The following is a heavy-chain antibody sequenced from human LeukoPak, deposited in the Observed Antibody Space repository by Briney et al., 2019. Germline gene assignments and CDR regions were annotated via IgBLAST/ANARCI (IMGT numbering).Heavy chain of an antibody. Sequence: SETLSPTCTVSGVSISSSNSYWGWIRQPPGKGLEWIGSIYYSGNTYYNASLKSQVSISIDTSKNQFSLKLTPVTAADTAVYYCARDSTLSSIVVVTATAFDPWGQGTLVTVSS. D-gene: IGHD2-21*02. CDR3: ARDSTLSSIVVVTATAFDP. CDR1: GVSISSSNSY. V-gene: IGHV4-39*02. CDR2: IYYSGNT. J-gene: IGHJ5*02.